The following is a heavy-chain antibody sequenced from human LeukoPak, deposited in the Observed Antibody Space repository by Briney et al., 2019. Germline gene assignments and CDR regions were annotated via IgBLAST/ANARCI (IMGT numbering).Heavy chain of an antibody. J-gene: IGHJ6*03. V-gene: IGHV3-66*01. D-gene: IGHD4-17*01. CDR3: AKGGHYDYYYYYMDV. Sequence: GGSLRLSCAASGFTVSSNYMSWVRQAPGKGLEWVSVIYSGGSTYYADSVKGRFTISRDNSKNTLYLQMNSLRAEDTAVYYCAKGGHYDYYYYYMDVWGKGTTVTVSS. CDR1: GFTVSSNY. CDR2: IYSGGST.